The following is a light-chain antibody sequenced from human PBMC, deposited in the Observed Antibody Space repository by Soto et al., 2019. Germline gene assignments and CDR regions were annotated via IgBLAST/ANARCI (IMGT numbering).Light chain of an antibody. V-gene: IGLV2-23*01. CDR2: EGT. Sequence: QSVLTQPASVSGSPGQSITISCTGTSSDVGSYNLVSWYQQHPGKAPKLMIYEGTKRPSGVSNRFSGSKSGNTASLTISGLQAEDEAGYYCCSYAGNSSFVFGTGTKVT. J-gene: IGLJ1*01. CDR1: SSDVGSYNL. CDR3: CSYAGNSSFV.